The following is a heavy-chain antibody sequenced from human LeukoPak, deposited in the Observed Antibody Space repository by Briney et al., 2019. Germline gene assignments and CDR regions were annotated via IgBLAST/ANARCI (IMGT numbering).Heavy chain of an antibody. CDR1: GFTFSSYA. Sequence: GGSLRLSCAASGFTFSSYAMHWVRQAPGKGLEWVAVISYDGSNKYYADSVKGRFTISRDNSKNTLYLQMNSLRAEDTAVYYCASGAWSGYVNDAFDIWGQGTIVTVSS. CDR2: ISYDGSNK. J-gene: IGHJ3*02. V-gene: IGHV3-30-3*01. D-gene: IGHD3-3*01. CDR3: ASGAWSGYVNDAFDI.